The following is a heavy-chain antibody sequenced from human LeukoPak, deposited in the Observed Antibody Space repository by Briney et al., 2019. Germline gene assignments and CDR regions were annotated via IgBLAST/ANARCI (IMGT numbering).Heavy chain of an antibody. J-gene: IGHJ4*02. D-gene: IGHD3-10*01. CDR1: GFTFSSYE. Sequence: GGSLRLSCAASGFTFSSYEMNWVRQAPGKGLEGVSYISSSGSTIYYVDSVKGRFTISRDNAKNSLYLQMNSLRAEDTAVYYYARASTMADFDYWGQGTLVTVSS. V-gene: IGHV3-48*03. CDR2: ISSSGSTI. CDR3: ARASTMADFDY.